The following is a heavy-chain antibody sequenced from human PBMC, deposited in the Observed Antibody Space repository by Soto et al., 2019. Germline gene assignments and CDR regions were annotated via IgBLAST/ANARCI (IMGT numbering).Heavy chain of an antibody. J-gene: IGHJ6*01. CDR1: GNSMFNYY. Sequence: QVHLQESGPGLVKPSGTLSLICTVSGNSMFNYYWSWIRQPAGKGLEWIGRVYTDGTASYNPYLKSRGTMSVDMSKNQFSLNVKSVTAADTAVYYGETVGFVDGDYMHPVMDCWWQGATVIVSP. CDR2: VYTDGTA. D-gene: IGHD4-17*01. V-gene: IGHV4-4*07. CDR3: ETVGFVDGDYMHPVMDC.